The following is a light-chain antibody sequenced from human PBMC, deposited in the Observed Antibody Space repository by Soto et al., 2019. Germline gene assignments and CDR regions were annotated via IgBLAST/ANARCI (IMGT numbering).Light chain of an antibody. CDR2: DAS. V-gene: IGKV3-11*01. CDR3: QQRSDWPPLT. CDR1: QSVSNY. J-gene: IGKJ4*01. Sequence: EIVLTQSPATLSLSPGERATLSCRASQSVSNYLAWYQQKPGQAPRLLIYDASNRATGIPARFSGGGSGTDFTLTISSLEPEDVAVYYWQQRSDWPPLTFGGGTKVEIK.